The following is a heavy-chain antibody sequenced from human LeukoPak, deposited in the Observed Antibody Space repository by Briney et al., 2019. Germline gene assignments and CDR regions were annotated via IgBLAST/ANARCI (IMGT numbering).Heavy chain of an antibody. CDR2: ISYDGSNK. CDR3: AKVLRYSSSWDPWRDYYYYGMDV. D-gene: IGHD6-13*01. CDR1: GFTFGSYG. V-gene: IGHV3-30*18. Sequence: GGSLRLSCAASGFTFGSYGMHWVRQAPGKGLEWVAVISYDGSNKYYADSVKGRFTISRDNSKNTLYLQMNSLRAEDTAVYYCAKVLRYSSSWDPWRDYYYYGMDVWGQGTTVTVSS. J-gene: IGHJ6*02.